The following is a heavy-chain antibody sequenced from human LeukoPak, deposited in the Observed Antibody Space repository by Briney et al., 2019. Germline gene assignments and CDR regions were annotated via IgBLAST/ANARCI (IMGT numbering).Heavy chain of an antibody. J-gene: IGHJ4*02. V-gene: IGHV3-53*01. CDR2: IYSGGST. CDR1: GFTVSTYY. D-gene: IGHD2-2*01. Sequence: PGGSLRLSCAASGFTVSTYYMTWVRQAPGKGLECVSVIYSGGSTYYADSVKGRFTVSRDNSKNTLYLQMNSLRAEGTAMYYCARGLGYCTSTTCLLPFDYWGQGTLVTVSS. CDR3: ARGLGYCTSTTCLLPFDY.